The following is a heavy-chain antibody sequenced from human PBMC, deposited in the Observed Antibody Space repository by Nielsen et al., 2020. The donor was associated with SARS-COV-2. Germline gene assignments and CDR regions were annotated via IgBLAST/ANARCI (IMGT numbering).Heavy chain of an antibody. CDR1: GFTFSSYA. J-gene: IGHJ4*02. Sequence: GESLKISCAASGFTFSSYAMSWVRQAPGKGLEWVSVIYSGGSSTYYADSVKGRFTISRDNSKNTLYLQMNSLRAEDTAVYYCAKAGRSAAGTNIAKSPPDYWGQGTLVTVSS. V-gene: IGHV3-23*03. CDR3: AKAGRSAAGTNIAKSPPDY. CDR2: IYSGGSST. D-gene: IGHD6-13*01.